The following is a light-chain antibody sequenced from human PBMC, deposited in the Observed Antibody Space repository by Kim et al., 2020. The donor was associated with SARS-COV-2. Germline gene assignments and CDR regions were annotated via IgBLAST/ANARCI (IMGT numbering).Light chain of an antibody. CDR3: SAWDSSLSAWV. J-gene: IGLJ3*02. Sequence: PTATLTCAGNSNNVAQEGAVWRQQHQGHPPKLLSNMHNTRPSGISERLSASRSGNTASLTITGLQPADEADYYCSAWDSSLSAWVFGGGTQLTVL. CDR1: SNNVAQEG. V-gene: IGLV10-54*01. CDR2: MHN.